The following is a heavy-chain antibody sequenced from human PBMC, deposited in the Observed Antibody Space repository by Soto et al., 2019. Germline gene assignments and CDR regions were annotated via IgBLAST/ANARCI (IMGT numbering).Heavy chain of an antibody. V-gene: IGHV3-33*01. CDR3: VRTDYGDYWLFDY. D-gene: IGHD4-17*01. J-gene: IGHJ4*02. CDR2: IWYDGSNK. CDR1: GFTFSSYG. Sequence: QVQLVESGGGVVQPGRSLRLSCAASGFTFSSYGMHWVRQAPGKGLEWVAVIWYDGSNKYYADSVKGRFTISRDNSKNTLYLQMNSLRAEDTAVYYCVRTDYGDYWLFDYWGQGTLVTVSS.